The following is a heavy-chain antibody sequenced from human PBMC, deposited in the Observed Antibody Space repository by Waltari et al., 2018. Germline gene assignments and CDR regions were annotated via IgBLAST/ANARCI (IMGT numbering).Heavy chain of an antibody. J-gene: IGHJ1*01. CDR2: MEYRGST. CDR1: GGSISPNSN. V-gene: IGHV4-39*01. D-gene: IGHD4-17*01. CDR3: GRVAFGDDGGYFQH. Sequence: QLQLQESGPGLVKPSETLSLTCTVSGGSISPNSNWAWLRQPPGKGLEWMGNMEYRGSTFYNPSLKSRVTISLDTSMNQFSLRLTSVNAADTAVYFCGRVAFGDDGGYFQHWGQGTLVTISS.